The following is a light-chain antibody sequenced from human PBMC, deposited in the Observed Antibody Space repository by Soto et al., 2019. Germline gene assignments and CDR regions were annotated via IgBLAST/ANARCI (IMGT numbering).Light chain of an antibody. CDR1: RTVLSTADNQNF. Sequence: DIAMTQSPDSLVVPLGERATINCKSGRTVLSTADNQNFLAWYQQRPGQPPKLLIYDASTRAPGVPDRFIGSGSATEFTLTVAGLQPEDVAVYYCHQYYGSPYSFGQGTRLEI. J-gene: IGKJ2*01. CDR3: HQYYGSPYS. V-gene: IGKV4-1*01. CDR2: DAS.